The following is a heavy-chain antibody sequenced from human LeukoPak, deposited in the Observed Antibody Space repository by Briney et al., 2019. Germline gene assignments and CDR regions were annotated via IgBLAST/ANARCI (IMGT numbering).Heavy chain of an antibody. V-gene: IGHV1-69*06. D-gene: IGHD2-2*01. CDR1: GGTFSSYA. CDR3: ARALIVVVPAAMSPYYYGMDV. CDR2: VIPIFGTA. J-gene: IGHJ6*04. Sequence: GASVKVSCKASGGTFSSYAISWVRQAPGQGLEWMGGVIPIFGTANYARKFQGRVTITADKSTSTAYMELSSLRSEDTAVYYCARALIVVVPAAMSPYYYGMDVRGKGTTVTVSS.